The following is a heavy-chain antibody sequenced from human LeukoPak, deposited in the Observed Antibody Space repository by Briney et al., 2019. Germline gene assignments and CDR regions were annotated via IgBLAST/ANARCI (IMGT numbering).Heavy chain of an antibody. CDR3: AKEAGYCRSTSCYPDY. V-gene: IGHV3-23*01. CDR1: GFTFSSYS. CDR2: ISGSGGST. Sequence: GGSLRLSCAASGFTFSSYSMNWVRQAPGKGLEWVSAISGSGGSTYYADSVKGRFTISRDNSKNTLYLQMNSLSAEDTAVYYCAKEAGYCRSTSCYPDYWGQGTLVTVSS. J-gene: IGHJ4*02. D-gene: IGHD2-2*01.